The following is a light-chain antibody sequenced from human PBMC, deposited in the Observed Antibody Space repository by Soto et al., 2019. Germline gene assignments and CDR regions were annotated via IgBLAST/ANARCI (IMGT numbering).Light chain of an antibody. J-gene: IGLJ2*01. CDR3: QVWDSNSNPVI. V-gene: IGLV3-21*02. CDR2: DDS. CDR1: NIGDKG. Sequence: SYELTQPPSVSVAPGQTATITCGGDNIGDKGVQWYQQRPGQAPLLVVYDDSDRPSGIPERYSGSNSGNTAALIISRVEAGDEADYYCQVWDSNSNPVIFGGGTKLTVL.